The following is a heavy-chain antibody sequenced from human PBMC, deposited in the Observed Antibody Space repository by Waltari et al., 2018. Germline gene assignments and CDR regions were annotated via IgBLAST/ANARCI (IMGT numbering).Heavy chain of an antibody. CDR3: ARKHCSSTSCYYYYYYYMDV. J-gene: IGHJ6*03. Sequence: QVQLQQWGAGLLKPSETLSLTCAVYGGSFSGYYWSWIRQPPGKGLEWIGEINHSGSTNYNPSLKSRVTISVDTSKNQFSLKLSSVTAADTAVYYCARKHCSSTSCYYYYYYYMDVWGKGTTVTVSS. D-gene: IGHD2-2*01. CDR1: GGSFSGYY. CDR2: INHSGST. V-gene: IGHV4-34*01.